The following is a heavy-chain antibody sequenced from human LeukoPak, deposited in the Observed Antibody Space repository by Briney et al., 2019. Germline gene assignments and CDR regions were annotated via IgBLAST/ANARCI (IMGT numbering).Heavy chain of an antibody. D-gene: IGHD5-18*01. CDR3: ARTEESGYSYGYFGYYYYMDV. CDR1: GGSISTDNYY. CDR2: IYYSGST. Sequence: SETLSLTCTVSGGSISTDNYYWSWIRQPPGKGLEYIGYIYYSGSTNYNPSLKSRVTISVDTSKNQFSLKLSSVTAADTAVYYCARTEESGYSYGYFGYYYYMDVWGKGTTVTVSS. J-gene: IGHJ6*03. V-gene: IGHV4-61*01.